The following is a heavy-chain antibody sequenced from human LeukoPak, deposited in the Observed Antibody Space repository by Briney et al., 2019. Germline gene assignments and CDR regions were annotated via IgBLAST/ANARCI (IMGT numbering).Heavy chain of an antibody. Sequence: GASVKVSCKASGGTFSSYAISWVRQAPGQGLEWMGGIIPIFGTANYAQEFQGRVTITTDESTSTAYMELSSLRSEDTAVYYCARSSDEAYYYYMDVWGKGTTVTVSS. CDR2: IIPIFGTA. CDR3: ARSSDEAYYYYMDV. V-gene: IGHV1-69*05. J-gene: IGHJ6*03. CDR1: GGTFSSYA. D-gene: IGHD2-2*01.